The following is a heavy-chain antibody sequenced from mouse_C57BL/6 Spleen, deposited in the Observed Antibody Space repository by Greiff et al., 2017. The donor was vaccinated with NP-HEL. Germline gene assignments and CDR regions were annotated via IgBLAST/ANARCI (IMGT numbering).Heavy chain of an antibody. CDR1: GFTFSDSG. J-gene: IGHJ1*03. V-gene: IGHV5-17*01. CDR3: AQTGSDWYFDV. CDR2: ISSGSSTI. D-gene: IGHD4-1*01. Sequence: EVMLVESGGGLVKPGGSLKLSCAASGFTFSDSGMHWVRQAPEKGLAWVAYISSGSSTIYYADTVKGRFTISRDNAKNTLFLQMTSLRSEDTAMYYCAQTGSDWYFDVWGTGTTVTVSS.